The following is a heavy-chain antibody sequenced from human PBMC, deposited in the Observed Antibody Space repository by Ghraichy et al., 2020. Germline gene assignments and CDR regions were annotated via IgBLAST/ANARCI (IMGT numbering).Heavy chain of an antibody. CDR3: ARASRHDPTVTEGSDLGPFDY. J-gene: IGHJ4*02. V-gene: IGHV4-31*03. D-gene: IGHD4-17*01. CDR1: GGSISSGGYY. CDR2: IYYSGST. Sequence: TLSLTCTVSGGSISSGGYYWSWIRQHPGKGLEWIGYIYYSGSTYYNPSLKSRVTISVDTSKNQFSLKLSSVTAADTAVYYCARASRHDPTVTEGSDLGPFDYWGQGTLVTVSS.